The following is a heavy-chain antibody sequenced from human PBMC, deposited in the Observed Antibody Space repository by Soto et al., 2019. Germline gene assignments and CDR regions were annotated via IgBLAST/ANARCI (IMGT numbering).Heavy chain of an antibody. J-gene: IGHJ4*02. CDR1: GDSISSSTYY. CDR3: ARHTPAISISDH. CDR2: MFYSGNT. Sequence: SETLSLTCTVSGDSISSSTYYWGWIRQPPGKGLEWIGSMFYSGNTYYNPSLKSRVTLSIDTSKNQFSLKLSSVTAADTAVYYCARHTPAISISDHWGQGTLVTVSS. V-gene: IGHV4-39*01. D-gene: IGHD2-15*01.